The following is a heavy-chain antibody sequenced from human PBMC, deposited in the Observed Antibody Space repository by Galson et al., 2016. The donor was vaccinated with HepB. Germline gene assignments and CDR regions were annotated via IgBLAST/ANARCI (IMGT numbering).Heavy chain of an antibody. CDR1: GYTFTSYH. Sequence: SVKVSCKASGYTFTSYHMDWVRQAPGQGLEWMGSVDPSGGSTNYAQKFQGRVTMTRDTSTTTVYMELSSLRSEDTAVYYCAYSRGYWAFDDWGQGTLVTVSS. D-gene: IGHD3-22*01. J-gene: IGHJ4*02. CDR3: AYSRGYWAFDD. CDR2: VDPSGGST. V-gene: IGHV1-46*01.